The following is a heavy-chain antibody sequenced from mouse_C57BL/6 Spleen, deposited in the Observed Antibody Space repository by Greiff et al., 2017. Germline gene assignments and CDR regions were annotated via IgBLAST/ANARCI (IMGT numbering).Heavy chain of an antibody. Sequence: EVQLVESGGGLVKPGGSLKLSCAASGFTFSDYGMHWVRQAPEKGLEWVAYLSSGSSTIYYADTVKGRFTISRDNAKNTLFLQMTSLRSEDTAMYYCARGGYYYWYFDVWGTGTTVTVSS. V-gene: IGHV5-17*01. CDR1: GFTFSDYG. J-gene: IGHJ1*03. D-gene: IGHD2-3*01. CDR3: ARGGYYYWYFDV. CDR2: LSSGSSTI.